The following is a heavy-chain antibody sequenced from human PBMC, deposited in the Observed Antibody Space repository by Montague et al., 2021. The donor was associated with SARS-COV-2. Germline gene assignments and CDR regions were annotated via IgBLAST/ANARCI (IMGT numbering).Heavy chain of an antibody. CDR2: ISYDGFNK. V-gene: IGHV3-30*04. CDR1: GFTFSSHA. D-gene: IGHD5-18*01. CDR3: ARGGGYRDAFDI. Sequence: SRSLSCDASGFTFSSHAMHWVRQAPGKGLEWVAVISYDGFNKYYADSVKGRFTISRDSSKNTLSLQMNSLRTEDTAVYYCARGGGYRDAFDIWGQGTMVTVSS. J-gene: IGHJ3*02.